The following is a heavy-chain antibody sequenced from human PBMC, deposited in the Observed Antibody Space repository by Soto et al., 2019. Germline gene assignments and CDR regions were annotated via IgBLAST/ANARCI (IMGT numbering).Heavy chain of an antibody. CDR1: GGTFSSET. V-gene: IGHV1-69*13. Sequence: SVKVSCKASGGTFSSETITWVRQAPGQGLEWMGGIIPTTDTANYAQNFQGRVTITADESTSTVYMELSSLRSEDTAVYYCATLVPSPIKLFPRLGWFDPWGQGTLVTVSS. J-gene: IGHJ5*02. CDR2: IIPTTDTA. D-gene: IGHD2-2*02. CDR3: ATLVPSPIKLFPRLGWFDP.